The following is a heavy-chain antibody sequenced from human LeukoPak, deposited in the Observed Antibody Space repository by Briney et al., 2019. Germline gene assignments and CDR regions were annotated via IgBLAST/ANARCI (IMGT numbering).Heavy chain of an antibody. CDR2: IYYSGST. CDR1: GASMSGLY. CDR3: ARDLLGYYDYVWGSYRYGYFDY. V-gene: IGHV4-59*11. Sequence: SETLSLTCTVSGASMSGLYWSWIRQPPGKGLEWMGYIYYSGSTNYNPSLKSRVTMSVDTSKNQFSLKLNSVTAADTAVYYCARDLLGYYDYVWGSYRYGYFDYWGQGTLVTVSS. D-gene: IGHD3-16*02. J-gene: IGHJ4*02.